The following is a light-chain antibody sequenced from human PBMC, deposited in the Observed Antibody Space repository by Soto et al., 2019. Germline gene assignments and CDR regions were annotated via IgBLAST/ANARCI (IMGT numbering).Light chain of an antibody. Sequence: DIQMTQSPSTLSASVGDRVTITCRASQSIGVWLAWYQQKPGTAPKLLIYKTSTLDSGVPLRFSGIGSGTEFTLTISSLQPDEFATYYCQQYINYFRTFGQGTKGEIK. CDR3: QQYINYFRT. J-gene: IGKJ1*01. CDR2: KTS. V-gene: IGKV1-5*03. CDR1: QSIGVW.